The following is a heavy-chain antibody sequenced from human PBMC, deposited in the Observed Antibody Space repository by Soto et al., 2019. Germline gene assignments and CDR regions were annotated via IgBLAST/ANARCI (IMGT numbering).Heavy chain of an antibody. CDR2: FSGGGGTT. D-gene: IGHD3-16*01. CDR1: GFTFSSHA. CDR3: AKHQGGGVWAAMDV. J-gene: IGHJ6*02. Sequence: PGGSLRLSCAASGFTFSSHAMTWVRQVPGKGLEWVSSFSGGGGTTYYADSVRGRFTISRDSSKSSLYLQMNSLRVEDTAVYHCAKHQGGGVWAAMDVWGQGTTVTVSS. V-gene: IGHV3-23*01.